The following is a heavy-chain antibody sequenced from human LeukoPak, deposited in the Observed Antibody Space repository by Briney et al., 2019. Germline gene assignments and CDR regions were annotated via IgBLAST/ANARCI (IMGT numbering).Heavy chain of an antibody. J-gene: IGHJ4*02. V-gene: IGHV3-23*01. CDR3: AQAGSLWLRPPYYFDY. D-gene: IGHD5-12*01. Sequence: GGSPRLSCAASGFTFSSYAMSWVRQAPGKGLEWVSAISGSGGSTYYADSVKGRFTISRDNSKNTLYLQMNSLRAEDTAVYYCAQAGSLWLRPPYYFDYWGQGTLVTVSS. CDR1: GFTFSSYA. CDR2: ISGSGGST.